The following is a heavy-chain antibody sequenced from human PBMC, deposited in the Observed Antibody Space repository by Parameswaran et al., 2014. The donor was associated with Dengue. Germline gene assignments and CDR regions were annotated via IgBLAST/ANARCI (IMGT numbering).Heavy chain of an antibody. CDR2: INHSGST. V-gene: IGHV4-34*01. Sequence: VRQAPGKGLEWIGEINHSGSTNYNPSLKSRVTISVDTSKNQFSLKLSSVTAADTAVYYCARGRVGYGSGSYYRYWGQGTLVTVSS. D-gene: IGHD3-10*01. CDR3: ARGRVGYGSGSYYRY. J-gene: IGHJ4*02.